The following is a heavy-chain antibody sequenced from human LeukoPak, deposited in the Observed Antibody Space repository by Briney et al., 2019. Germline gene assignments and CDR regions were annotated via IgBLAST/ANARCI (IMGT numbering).Heavy chain of an antibody. CDR3: AKLHGSALDY. CDR1: GFTFFVYE. CDR2: ISSSGSTL. V-gene: IGHV3-48*03. D-gene: IGHD5-24*01. Sequence: RGSLSPSRAASGFTFFVYEMNWVRQAPGKGLEWVSYISSSGSTLYYADSVKGRFTISRDNAKNSLSLQMNSLRAEDTAFYFCAKLHGSALDYWGQGTLVTVSS. J-gene: IGHJ4*02.